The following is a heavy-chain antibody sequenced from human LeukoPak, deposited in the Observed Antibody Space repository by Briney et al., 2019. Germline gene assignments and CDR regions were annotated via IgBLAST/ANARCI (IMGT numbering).Heavy chain of an antibody. CDR1: GFTFSDYY. Sequence: GGSLRLSCAASGFTFSDYYMSWIRQAPGKGLEWVSYISSSGSTIYYADSVKGRFTISRDNAKNSLYLQMNSLRAEDTAVYYCASRRDYYDSSGLGSWGQGTLVTVSS. CDR2: ISSSGSTI. J-gene: IGHJ5*02. D-gene: IGHD3-22*01. CDR3: ASRRDYYDSSGLGS. V-gene: IGHV3-11*04.